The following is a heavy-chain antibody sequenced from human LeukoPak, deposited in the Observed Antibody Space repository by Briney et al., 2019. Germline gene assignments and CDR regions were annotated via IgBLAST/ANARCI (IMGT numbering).Heavy chain of an antibody. Sequence: GGSLRLSCAASGFTFSSYGMHWVRQAPGKGLEWVAVISYDGSNKYYADSVKGRFTISRDNAKRSLYLQMNSLRAEDTAVYYCARVETLYSRPGYFDYWGQGTLVTVSS. CDR2: ISYDGSNK. V-gene: IGHV3-30*03. CDR3: ARVETLYSRPGYFDY. J-gene: IGHJ4*02. D-gene: IGHD6-13*01. CDR1: GFTFSSYG.